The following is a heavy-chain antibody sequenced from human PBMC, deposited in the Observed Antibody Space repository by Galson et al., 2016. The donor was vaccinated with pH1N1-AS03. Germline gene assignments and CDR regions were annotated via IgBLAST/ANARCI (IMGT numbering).Heavy chain of an antibody. Sequence: SVKVSCKASGYTFTSFGISWVRQAPGQGLEWMGWISPYNGNTHYVQNLQGGVTMTADTSTSTAYMELRSLRSDDTAVYYCSITLGVDAFDIWGQGTMVTVSS. V-gene: IGHV1-18*01. CDR2: ISPYNGNT. J-gene: IGHJ3*02. CDR3: SITLGVDAFDI. CDR1: GYTFTSFG. D-gene: IGHD6-13*01.